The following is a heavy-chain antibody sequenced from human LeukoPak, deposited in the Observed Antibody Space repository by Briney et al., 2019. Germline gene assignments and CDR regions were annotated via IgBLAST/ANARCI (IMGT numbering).Heavy chain of an antibody. CDR1: GGTFSSYA. CDR2: IIPIFGTA. Sequence: ASVKVSCKASGGTFSSYAISWVRQAPGQGLEWMGGIIPIFGTANYAQKFQGRVTITTDESTSTAYMELSSLRSEDTAVYYCARSQEKDYYDSSGYYPFDYWGQRTLVTVSS. V-gene: IGHV1-69*05. CDR3: ARSQEKDYYDSSGYYPFDY. D-gene: IGHD3-22*01. J-gene: IGHJ4*02.